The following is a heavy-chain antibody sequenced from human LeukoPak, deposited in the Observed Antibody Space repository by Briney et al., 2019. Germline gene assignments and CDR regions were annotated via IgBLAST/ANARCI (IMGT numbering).Heavy chain of an antibody. V-gene: IGHV4-34*01. J-gene: IGHJ4*02. D-gene: IGHD2-2*01. CDR3: ARVRLPGGYFDY. CDR1: GGSFSGYY. Sequence: SETLSLTCAVYGGSFSGYYWSWIRQPPGKGLEWIGEINHSGSTNYNPSLKSRVTISVDTSKNQFSLKLSSVTAADTAVYCCARVRLPGGYFDYWGQGTLVTVSS. CDR2: INHSGST.